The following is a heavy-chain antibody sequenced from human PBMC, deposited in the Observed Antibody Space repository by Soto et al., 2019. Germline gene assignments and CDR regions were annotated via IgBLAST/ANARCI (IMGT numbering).Heavy chain of an antibody. D-gene: IGHD2-15*01. CDR2: INAGNGNT. CDR1: GYTFTSYA. J-gene: IGHJ4*02. V-gene: IGHV1-3*01. CDR3: ARSQSGGSGPRYYFDY. Sequence: ASVKVSCKASGYTFTSYAMHWVRQAPGQRLEWMGWINAGNGNTKYSQKFQGRVTITRDTSASTAYMELSSLRSEDTAVYYCARSQSGGSGPRYYFDYWGQGTLVTVSS.